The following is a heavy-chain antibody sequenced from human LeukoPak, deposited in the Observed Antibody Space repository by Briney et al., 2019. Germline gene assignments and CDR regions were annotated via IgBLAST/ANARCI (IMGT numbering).Heavy chain of an antibody. CDR2: INPNSGGT. CDR3: ARVGGLVPAAA. CDR1: GYTFTSYD. J-gene: IGHJ5*02. Sequence: ASVKVSCKASGYTFTSYDINWVRQAPGQGLEWMGWINPNSGGTNYAQKFQGRVTMTRDTSISTAYMELSRLRSDDTAVYYCARVGGLVPAAAWGQGTLVTVSS. V-gene: IGHV1-2*02. D-gene: IGHD2-2*01.